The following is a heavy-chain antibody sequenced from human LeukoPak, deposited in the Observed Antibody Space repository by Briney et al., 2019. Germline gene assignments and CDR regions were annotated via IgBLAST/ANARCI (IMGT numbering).Heavy chain of an antibody. V-gene: IGHV1-2*02. D-gene: IGHD2-2*01. CDR1: GYTFTGYY. J-gene: IGHJ4*02. CDR2: INPNSGGT. Sequence: ASVKVSCKASGYTFTGYYMHWVRQAPGQGLEWMGWINPNSGGTNYAQKFQGRVTMTRDTSISTAYMELSRLRSDDTAVYYCASSPYPIVVVPAAMLGYWGQGTLVTVSS. CDR3: ASSPYPIVVVPAAMLGY.